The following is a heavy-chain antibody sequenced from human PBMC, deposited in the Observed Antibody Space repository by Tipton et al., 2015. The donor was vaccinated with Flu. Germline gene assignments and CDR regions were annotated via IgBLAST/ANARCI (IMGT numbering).Heavy chain of an antibody. CDR2: IYSSGTT. V-gene: IGHV4-4*07. D-gene: IGHD3-10*01. J-gene: IGHJ6*04. CDR1: NGSISSYY. CDR3: ARAPQYGSGSSKAFYGMDV. Sequence: TLSLTCTVSNGSISSYYWIWIRQSAGKGLEWIGRIYSSGTTNYNPSLKSRVTMSMDTSKNQLSLNVSSVTAADTAVYYCARAPQYGSGSSKAFYGMDVWGKGTTVTVSS.